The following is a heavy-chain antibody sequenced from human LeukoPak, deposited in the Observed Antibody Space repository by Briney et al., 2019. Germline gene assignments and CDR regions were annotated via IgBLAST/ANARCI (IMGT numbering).Heavy chain of an antibody. CDR1: GGSISSSY. CDR3: AGGLGTVVAFDI. CDR2: TYYIGST. J-gene: IGHJ3*02. Sequence: SQTLSLTCTVSGGSISSSYWSWIGQPPGRGLEWIGYTYYIGSTNSTPSLKSRATKSVATSKNKFSLKLSSVTAAAPALYYCAGGLGTVVAFDICGQGEMVTVSS. D-gene: IGHD4-23*01. V-gene: IGHV4-59*01.